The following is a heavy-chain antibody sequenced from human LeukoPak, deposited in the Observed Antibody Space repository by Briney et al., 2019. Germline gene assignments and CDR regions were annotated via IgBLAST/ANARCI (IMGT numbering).Heavy chain of an antibody. J-gene: IGHJ3*02. Sequence: PSETLSLTCTVSGGSISSYYWSWIRQPPGKELEWIGYIYYSGSTNYNPSLKSRVIISVDTSKNQFSLKLTSVTAADTAVYYCARDAPPSSFDIWGQGTMVTVSS. V-gene: IGHV4-59*01. CDR3: ARDAPPSSFDI. CDR1: GGSISSYY. CDR2: IYYSGST.